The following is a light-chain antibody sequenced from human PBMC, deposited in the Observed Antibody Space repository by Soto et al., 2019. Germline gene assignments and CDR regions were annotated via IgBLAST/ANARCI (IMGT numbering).Light chain of an antibody. Sequence: EIVLTQSPDTLSLSPGERATLSCRASQSVRSNYLAWYQQKPGQAPRFLIYDASNRATGIPDKFSGNGSGTDFTLTISRLEPEDFAVYYCQQYGSTPLTFGGGTKVDIK. CDR2: DAS. CDR3: QQYGSTPLT. CDR1: QSVRSNY. J-gene: IGKJ4*01. V-gene: IGKV3-20*01.